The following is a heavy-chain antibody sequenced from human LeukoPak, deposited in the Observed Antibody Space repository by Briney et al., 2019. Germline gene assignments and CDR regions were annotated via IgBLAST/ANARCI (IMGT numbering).Heavy chain of an antibody. CDR1: GYTFTSYG. CDR3: ARFGRRYCSGGSCYPFDAFDI. D-gene: IGHD2-15*01. J-gene: IGHJ3*02. CDR2: ISAYNGNT. Sequence: ASVKVSCKASGYTFTSYGISWVRQAPGQGLEWMGWISAYNGNTNYAQKLQGRVTMTTDTSTSTAYMELRSLRSDDTAVYYCARFGRRYCSGGSCYPFDAFDIWGRGTMVTVSS. V-gene: IGHV1-18*01.